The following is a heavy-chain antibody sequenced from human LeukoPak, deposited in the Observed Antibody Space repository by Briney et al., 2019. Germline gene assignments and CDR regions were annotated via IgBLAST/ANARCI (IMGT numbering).Heavy chain of an antibody. CDR1: GFTFSSYS. J-gene: IGHJ4*02. CDR3: AREAWASSGLDY. Sequence: GGSLRLSCAASGFTFSSYSMHWVRQAPGKGLVWVSRINSDGSSTSYADSVKGRFTISRDNAKNTLYLQMNSLRAEDTAVYYCAREAWASSGLDYWGQGTLVTVSS. D-gene: IGHD6-19*01. V-gene: IGHV3-74*01. CDR2: INSDGSST.